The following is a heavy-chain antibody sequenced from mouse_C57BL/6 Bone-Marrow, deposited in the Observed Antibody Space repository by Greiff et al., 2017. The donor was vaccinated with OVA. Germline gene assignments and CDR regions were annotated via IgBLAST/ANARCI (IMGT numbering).Heavy chain of an antibody. CDR2: ISSGGSYT. V-gene: IGHV5-6*01. Sequence: EVMLVESGGDLVKPGGSLKLSCAASGFTFSSYGMSWVRQTPDKRLEWVATISSGGSYTYYPDSVKGRFTISRENAKNTLYLQMSSLKSEDTAMYYCARHNYYGSSYYDYWGQGTTLTVSS. J-gene: IGHJ2*01. CDR1: GFTFSSYG. CDR3: ARHNYYGSSYYDY. D-gene: IGHD1-1*01.